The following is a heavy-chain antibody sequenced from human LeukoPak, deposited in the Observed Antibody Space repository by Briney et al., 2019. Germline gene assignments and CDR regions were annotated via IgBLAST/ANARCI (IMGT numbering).Heavy chain of an antibody. V-gene: IGHV1-46*01. CDR1: GYTFTSYF. J-gene: IGHJ4*02. Sequence: ASVKVSCKASGYTFTSYFMHWVRQAPGQGLDWMGIINPSCGRKSYPQKFQGRVTMTRDTSTSTVYMELSSLRSEDRALCYCARGMIVVVPAADQYWGYSSSPRFDYWGQGTLVTVPS. CDR3: ARGMIVVVPAADQYWGYSSSPRFDY. D-gene: IGHD2-2*01. CDR2: INPSCGRK.